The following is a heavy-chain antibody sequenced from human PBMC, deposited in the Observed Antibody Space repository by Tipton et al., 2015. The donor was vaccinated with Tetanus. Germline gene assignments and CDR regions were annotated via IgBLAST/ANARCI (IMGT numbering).Heavy chain of an antibody. J-gene: IGHJ4*02. CDR2: ISGSSNYI. Sequence: GSLRLSCAASGFTFSDYSMNWVRQAPGKGLEWVSSISGSSNYINYADSVKGRFTISRANARNSLYLQMTSLRAEDTAVYYCARDPVLGIGSHWGQGTLVTVSS. V-gene: IGHV3-21*01. CDR3: ARDPVLGIGSH. D-gene: IGHD2-21*01. CDR1: GFTFSDYS.